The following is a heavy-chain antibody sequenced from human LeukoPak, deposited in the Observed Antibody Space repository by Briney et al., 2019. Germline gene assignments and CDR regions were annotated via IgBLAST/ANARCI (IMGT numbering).Heavy chain of an antibody. J-gene: IGHJ4*02. Sequence: SETLSLTCTVSGGSICSSSYYWGWIRQPPGKGLEWIGSMYYSRSTYYNPSLKSRVTISVDTSKNQFSLKLSSVTAADTAVYYCARHQARAVIAPPGFRHNYFDYWGQGTLVTVSS. CDR1: GGSICSSSYY. V-gene: IGHV4-39*01. CDR3: ARHQARAVIAPPGFRHNYFDY. D-gene: IGHD6-13*01. CDR2: MYYSRST.